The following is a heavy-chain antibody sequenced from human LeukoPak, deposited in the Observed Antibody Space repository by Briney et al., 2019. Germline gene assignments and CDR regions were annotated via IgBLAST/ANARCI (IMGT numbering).Heavy chain of an antibody. CDR3: ARGQGTVTTH. J-gene: IGHJ4*02. CDR1: GGSISSYY. CDR2: IYYSGST. V-gene: IGHV4-59*12. Sequence: SETLPLTCTVSGGSISSYYWSWIRQPPGKGLEWIGYIYYSGSTNYNPSLKSRVTISLDTSKNQFSLKLTSVTAADTAVYYCARGQGTVTTHWGQGTLVTVSS. D-gene: IGHD4-17*01.